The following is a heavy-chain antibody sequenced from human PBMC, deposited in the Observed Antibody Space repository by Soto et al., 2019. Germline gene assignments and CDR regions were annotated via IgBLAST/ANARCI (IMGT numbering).Heavy chain of an antibody. Sequence: QLQLQESGSGLVRPSQTLSLTCAVSGGSISSGGYSWNWIRQPPGKGLEWIGYIYHSGSTLYNPSLRSRVTISVDESKNPFSLQLPSVTAADTAVYYCARAHLEGTWFDPWGQGTLVTVSS. CDR3: ARAHLEGTWFDP. D-gene: IGHD3-10*01. CDR1: GGSISSGGYS. J-gene: IGHJ5*02. V-gene: IGHV4-30-2*01. CDR2: IYHSGST.